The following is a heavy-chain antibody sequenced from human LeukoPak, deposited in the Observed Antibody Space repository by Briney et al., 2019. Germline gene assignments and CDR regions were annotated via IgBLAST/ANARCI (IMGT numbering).Heavy chain of an antibody. CDR3: ARDGSSGWSGEYFQH. J-gene: IGHJ1*01. V-gene: IGHV1-46*01. Sequence: ASVKVSCKASGYTFTSYYMHWVRQAPGQGLEWMGIINPNGGSTTYAQKFQGRVTMTRDMSTSTVYMELSSLRSEDTAVYYCARDGSSGWSGEYFQHWGQGTLVTVSS. CDR1: GYTFTSYY. CDR2: INPNGGST. D-gene: IGHD6-19*01.